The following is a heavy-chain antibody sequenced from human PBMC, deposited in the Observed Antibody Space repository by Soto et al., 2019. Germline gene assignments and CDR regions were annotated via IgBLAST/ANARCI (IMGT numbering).Heavy chain of an antibody. CDR3: ARGHQLTSSWFDP. D-gene: IGHD1-20*01. CDR2: INHSGST. J-gene: IGHJ5*02. CDR1: GGSFSGYY. Sequence: SETLSLTCAVYGGSFSGYYWSWIRQPPGKGLEWIGEINHSGSTNYNPSLKSRVTISVDTSKNQFSLKLSSVTAADTAVYYCARGHQLTSSWFDPWGQGTLDIVSS. V-gene: IGHV4-34*01.